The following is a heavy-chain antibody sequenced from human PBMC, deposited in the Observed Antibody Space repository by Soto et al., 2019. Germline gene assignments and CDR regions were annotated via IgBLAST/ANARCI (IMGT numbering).Heavy chain of an antibody. CDR3: AKDIVVVPAVNYFDY. Sequence: GGSLRLSCAASGFTFSSYGMHWVRQAPGKGLEWVAVIWYDGSNKYYADSVKGRFTISRDNSKNTLYLQMNSLRAEDTAVYYCAKDIVVVPAVNYFDYWGQGTLVTVSS. V-gene: IGHV3-33*06. D-gene: IGHD2-2*01. CDR1: GFTFSSYG. J-gene: IGHJ4*02. CDR2: IWYDGSNK.